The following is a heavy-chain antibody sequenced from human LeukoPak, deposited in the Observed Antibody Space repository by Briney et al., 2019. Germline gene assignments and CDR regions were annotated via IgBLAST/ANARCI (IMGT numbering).Heavy chain of an antibody. CDR1: GGSISSGDYY. Sequence: ASETLSLTCTVSGGSISSGDYYWSWIRQPPGKGLEWIGYIYYSGSTYYNPSLKSRVTISVDTSKNRFSLKLSSVTAADTAVYYCAGYGSGLDAFDIWGQGTMVTVSS. D-gene: IGHD3-10*01. J-gene: IGHJ3*02. V-gene: IGHV4-30-4*01. CDR3: AGYGSGLDAFDI. CDR2: IYYSGST.